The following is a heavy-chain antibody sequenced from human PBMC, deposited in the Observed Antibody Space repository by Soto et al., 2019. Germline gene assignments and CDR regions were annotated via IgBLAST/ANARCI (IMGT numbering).Heavy chain of an antibody. CDR3: ARVVGGIPVAGSWNWFDP. D-gene: IGHD6-19*01. J-gene: IGHJ5*02. Sequence: ASVNVSCKASGYTFTSYALSWVRHAPGQGLEWMGWISTYNGNTNYAQNLQGRVTMTTDISTNTAYMELRSLRSDDTAVYYCARVVGGIPVAGSWNWFDPWGQGTLVTVSS. V-gene: IGHV1-18*04. CDR1: GYTFTSYA. CDR2: ISTYNGNT.